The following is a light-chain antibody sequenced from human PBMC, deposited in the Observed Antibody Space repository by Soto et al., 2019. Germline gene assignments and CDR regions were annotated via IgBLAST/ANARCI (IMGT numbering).Light chain of an antibody. CDR3: SSHGGANNFYV. Sequence: PGQSVTISCTGTSSDIGAYNYVSWYQRHPGKVPKLIIYEVTKRPSGVPDRFSASKSGNTASLTVSGLQAEDEADYYCSSHGGANNFYVFGTGTKVTVL. V-gene: IGLV2-8*01. CDR1: SSDIGAYNY. CDR2: EVT. J-gene: IGLJ1*01.